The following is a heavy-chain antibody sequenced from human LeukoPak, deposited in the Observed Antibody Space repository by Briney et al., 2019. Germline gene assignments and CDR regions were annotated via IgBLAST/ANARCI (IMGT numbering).Heavy chain of an antibody. V-gene: IGHV3-23*01. CDR1: GFTFTSYA. CDR3: AKDLTTTHYNWFDP. Sequence: GGSLRLSCAASGFTFTSYAMTWVRQAPGKGLEWVSTISGSGSDTYYADSVKGRFAISRDNSKNTLHLQMNSLRAEDTAVYYCAKDLTTTHYNWFDPWGQGTLVTVSS. J-gene: IGHJ5*02. CDR2: ISGSGSDT. D-gene: IGHD1-14*01.